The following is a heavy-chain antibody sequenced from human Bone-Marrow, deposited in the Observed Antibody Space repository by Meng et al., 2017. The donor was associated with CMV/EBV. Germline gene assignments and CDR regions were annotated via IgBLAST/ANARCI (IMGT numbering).Heavy chain of an antibody. CDR1: GFTFSSYA. Sequence: GSLRLSCAASGFTFSSYAMHWVRQAPGKGLEWVSVIYSGGSTYYADSVKGRFTISRDNSKNTLYLQMNSLRAEDTAVYYCARERGHAFYIWGQGTMVTVSS. V-gene: IGHV3-53*01. J-gene: IGHJ3*02. CDR3: ARERGHAFYI. CDR2: IYSGGST.